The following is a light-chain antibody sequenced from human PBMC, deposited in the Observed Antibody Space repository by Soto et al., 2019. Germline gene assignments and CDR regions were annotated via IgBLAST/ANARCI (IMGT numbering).Light chain of an antibody. CDR1: SSDVGGYNY. CDR2: DVS. Sequence: QSALTQPRSVSGSPGQAVTLSCTGTSSDVGGYNYVSWYQQHPGKAPKLMIYDVSERPSGVPDRFSGSKSGNTASLAISGLQAEDEADYYCCSYAGTVVFGGGTKLTVL. J-gene: IGLJ2*01. V-gene: IGLV2-11*01. CDR3: CSYAGTVV.